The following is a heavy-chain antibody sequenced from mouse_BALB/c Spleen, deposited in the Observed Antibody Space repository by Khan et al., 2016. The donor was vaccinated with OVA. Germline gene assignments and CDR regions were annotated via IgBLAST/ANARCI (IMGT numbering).Heavy chain of an antibody. Sequence: QVQLKQSGPGLVQPSQSLSITCTVSDFSLTNYGVHWVRQSPGQGLEWLGVIWSGGSTDYNVAFISRLSITKVNSKSQVFFKMNSLQVDDTAIYYCARRDYGSSYGFAYWGQGTLVTVSA. J-gene: IGHJ3*01. CDR3: ARRDYGSSYGFAY. CDR2: IWSGGST. CDR1: DFSLTNYG. V-gene: IGHV2-4*02. D-gene: IGHD1-1*01.